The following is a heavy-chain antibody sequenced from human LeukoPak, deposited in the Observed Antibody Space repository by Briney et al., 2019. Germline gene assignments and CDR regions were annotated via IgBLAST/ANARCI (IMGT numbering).Heavy chain of an antibody. Sequence: PSQTLSLTCTLSGGSISSGDYYWSWIRQPPGKGLEWIGYIYYGGSTYYNPSLKSRVTISVDTSKNQFSLKLSSVTAADTAVYYCARTRRDGYNPVDYWGQGTLVTVSS. V-gene: IGHV4-30-4*08. CDR1: GGSISSGDYY. CDR3: ARTRRDGYNPVDY. D-gene: IGHD5-24*01. J-gene: IGHJ4*02. CDR2: IYYGGST.